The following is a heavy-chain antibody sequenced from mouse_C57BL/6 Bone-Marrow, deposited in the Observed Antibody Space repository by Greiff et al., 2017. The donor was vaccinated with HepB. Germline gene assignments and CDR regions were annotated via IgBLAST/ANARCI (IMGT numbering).Heavy chain of an antibody. V-gene: IGHV1-72*01. D-gene: IGHD1-1*01. Sequence: QVQLQQPGAELVKPGASVKLSCKASGYTFTSYWMHWVKQRPGGGLEWIGRIDPNSGGTKYNEKFKSKATLTVDKPSSTAYMQLSSLTSEDSAVYYCARGAVLRLWYFDVWGTGTTVTVSS. CDR1: GYTFTSYW. CDR3: ARGAVLRLWYFDV. CDR2: IDPNSGGT. J-gene: IGHJ1*03.